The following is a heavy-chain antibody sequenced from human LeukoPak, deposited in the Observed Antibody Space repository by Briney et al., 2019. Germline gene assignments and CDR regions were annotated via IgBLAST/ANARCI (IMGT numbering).Heavy chain of an antibody. J-gene: IGHJ4*02. CDR2: IYPGDSDT. V-gene: IGHV5-51*01. CDR3: ARRVIGSSSGYYFDY. D-gene: IGHD6-6*01. CDR1: GYSFTTNW. Sequence: GESLKISCKGSGYSFTTNWIGWVRQMPGKGLEWMGIIYPGDSDTRYSPSFQGQVTISADKSISTAYLQWSSLKASDTAMYYCARRVIGSSSGYYFDYWGQGTLVTVSS.